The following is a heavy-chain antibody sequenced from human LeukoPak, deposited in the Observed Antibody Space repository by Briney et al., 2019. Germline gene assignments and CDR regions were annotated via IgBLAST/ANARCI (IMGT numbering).Heavy chain of an antibody. Sequence: GGSLRLSCAASGFNFRTFAMYWVRQAPGKGLEWVAVISYDGNNKYYADSVKGRLTISRDNSKNTLYLQMNSLRAEDTAMYFCARSRLGRGSAGKKYYYYGMDVWGQGTTVTASS. D-gene: IGHD6-25*01. CDR2: ISYDGNNK. J-gene: IGHJ6*02. CDR1: GFNFRTFA. V-gene: IGHV3-30*04. CDR3: ARSRLGRGSAGKKYYYYGMDV.